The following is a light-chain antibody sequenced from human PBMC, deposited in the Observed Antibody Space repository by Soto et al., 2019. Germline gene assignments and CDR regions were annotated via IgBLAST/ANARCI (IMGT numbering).Light chain of an antibody. V-gene: IGKV3-11*01. CDR1: QSVSSY. J-gene: IGKJ2*01. CDR3: QQRSNWSYT. Sequence: EIVLTQSPATLSLSPWERATLSCRASQSVSSYLAWYQQKPGQAPRLLIYDASNRATDIPARFSGSGSGTDFTLTISRLEPEDFAVYYCQQRSNWSYTFGQGTKLEIK. CDR2: DAS.